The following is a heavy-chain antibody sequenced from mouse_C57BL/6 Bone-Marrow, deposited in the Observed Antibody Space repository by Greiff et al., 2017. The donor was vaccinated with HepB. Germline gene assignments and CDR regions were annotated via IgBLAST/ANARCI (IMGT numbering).Heavy chain of an antibody. CDR2: IYPSDSET. D-gene: IGHD2-12*01. CDR1: GYTFTSYW. Sequence: QVQLQQPGAELVRPGSSVKLSFKASGYTFTSYWMDWVKQRPGQGLEWIGNIYPSDSETHYNQKFKDKATLTVDKSSSTAYMQLSSLTSEDSAVYYCARGVYDEAYWGQGTLVTVSA. CDR3: ARGVYDEAY. J-gene: IGHJ3*01. V-gene: IGHV1-61*01.